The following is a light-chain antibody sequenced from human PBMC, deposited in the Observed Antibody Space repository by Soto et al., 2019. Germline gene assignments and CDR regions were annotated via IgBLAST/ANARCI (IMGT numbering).Light chain of an antibody. Sequence: DIQMTQSPSTLSGSVGYRVTITCRASQTISSWLAWYQQKPGKAPKLLIYDASNLETGVPSRFSGSGSGTDFTFTISSLQPEDIATYYCQQYDNLPLTFGGGTKVDIK. J-gene: IGKJ4*01. V-gene: IGKV1-33*01. CDR1: QTISSW. CDR3: QQYDNLPLT. CDR2: DAS.